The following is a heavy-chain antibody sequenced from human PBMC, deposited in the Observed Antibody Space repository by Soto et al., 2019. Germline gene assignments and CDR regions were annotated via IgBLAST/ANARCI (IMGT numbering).Heavy chain of an antibody. CDR3: AKDIEAWAVPAAMLISYYYYYMDV. Sequence: VESGGSLRLSCAASGFTFDDYAMHWVRQAPGKGLEWVSGISWNSGSIGYADSVKGRFTISRDNAKNSLYLQMNSLRAEDTALYYCAKDIEAWAVPAAMLISYYYYYMDVWGKGTTVTVSS. V-gene: IGHV3-9*01. CDR2: ISWNSGSI. D-gene: IGHD2-2*01. J-gene: IGHJ6*03. CDR1: GFTFDDYA.